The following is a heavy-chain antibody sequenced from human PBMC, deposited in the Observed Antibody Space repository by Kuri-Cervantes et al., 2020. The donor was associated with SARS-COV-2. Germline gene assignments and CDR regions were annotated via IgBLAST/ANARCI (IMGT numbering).Heavy chain of an antibody. CDR3: ARVRDGYNPALDY. D-gene: IGHD5-24*01. J-gene: IGHJ4*02. Sequence: GGSLRLSCAASGFTFSSYSMNWVRQAPGKGLEWVSSISSSSSYIYYADSVKGRFTISRDNAKNSLYLQMNSLRAEDTAVYYCARVRDGYNPALDYWGQGTLVTVSS. CDR2: ISSSSSYI. CDR1: GFTFSSYS. V-gene: IGHV3-21*01.